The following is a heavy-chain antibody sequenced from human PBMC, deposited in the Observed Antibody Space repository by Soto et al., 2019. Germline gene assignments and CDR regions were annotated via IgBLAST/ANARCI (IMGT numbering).Heavy chain of an antibody. D-gene: IGHD5-12*01. CDR3: NSHDGGYSGYYLFSGYYYYYMDV. Sequence: EVQLVESGGGLVQPGGSLKLSCAASGFTFSGAAIHWVRQASGKGLEWVGRIRSKANSYATAYAASVKGRFTISRDDSKNTASLQLNSMEIEDKAVDYYNSHDGGYSGYYLFSGYYYYYMDVWGRGTTVTVSS. V-gene: IGHV3-73*01. CDR2: IRSKANSYAT. J-gene: IGHJ6*03. CDR1: GFTFSGAA.